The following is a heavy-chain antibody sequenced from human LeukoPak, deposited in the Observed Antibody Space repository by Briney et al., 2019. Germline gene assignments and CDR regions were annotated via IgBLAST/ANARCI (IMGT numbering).Heavy chain of an antibody. Sequence: GGSLRLSCAASGFTFSSYSMNWVRQAPGEGLEWVSSISSSSSYIYYADSVKGRFTISRDNAKNSLYLQMNSLRAEDTAVYYCARDHSSGWSGRAFDIWGQGTMVTVSS. J-gene: IGHJ3*02. V-gene: IGHV3-21*01. CDR2: ISSSSSYI. CDR3: ARDHSSGWSGRAFDI. D-gene: IGHD6-19*01. CDR1: GFTFSSYS.